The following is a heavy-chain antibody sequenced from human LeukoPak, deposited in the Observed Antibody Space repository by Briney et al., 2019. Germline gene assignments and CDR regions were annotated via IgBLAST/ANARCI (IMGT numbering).Heavy chain of an antibody. CDR2: IYTSGST. CDR1: GGSISSGTYY. J-gene: IGHJ4*02. Sequence: PSETLSLTCSVSGGSISSGTYYWSWIRQPAGRGLEWIGRIYTSGSTNYNPSLKSRVTISLETSKNQFSLKLRSVTATDTALYYCARRIAVTGSFDYWGQGTLVTVSS. V-gene: IGHV4-61*02. CDR3: ARRIAVTGSFDY. D-gene: IGHD6-19*01.